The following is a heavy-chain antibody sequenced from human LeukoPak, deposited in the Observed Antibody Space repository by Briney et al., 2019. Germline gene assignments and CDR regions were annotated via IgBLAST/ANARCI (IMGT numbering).Heavy chain of an antibody. J-gene: IGHJ3*02. Sequence: ASLKVSCKPSGYTFTGYYMHWVRQAPGQGLEWMGWINPNSGDTNYAQKFQGRVTMTRDTSISTAYMELSTLRSDDTAVYYCARESLQMHMASDAFDIWGQGTVVTVSS. V-gene: IGHV1-2*02. CDR1: GYTFTGYY. CDR3: ARESLQMHMASDAFDI. CDR2: INPNSGDT. D-gene: IGHD5-24*01.